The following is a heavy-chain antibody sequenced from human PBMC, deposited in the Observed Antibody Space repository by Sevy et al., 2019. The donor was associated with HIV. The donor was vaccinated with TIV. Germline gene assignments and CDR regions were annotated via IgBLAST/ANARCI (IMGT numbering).Heavy chain of an antibody. CDR3: ARSDGGDYFDY. CDR2: IYYSGNT. J-gene: IGHJ4*01. CDR1: GGFIRSGGYY. V-gene: IGHV4-31*03. Sequence: SETLSLTCTVSGGFIRSGGYYWSWIRQHPGKGLEWIGYIYYSGNTYYNPSLKSRVTISVDTSKSQFSLNLSSVTAADTAVYYCARSDGGDYFDYWGQEPWSPSPQ.